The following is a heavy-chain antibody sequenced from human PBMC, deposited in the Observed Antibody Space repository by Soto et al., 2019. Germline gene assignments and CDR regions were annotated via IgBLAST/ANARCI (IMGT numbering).Heavy chain of an antibody. V-gene: IGHV3-21*04. Sequence: SLRLSSAASGFTFGCYSMNWLRQAPGNGQEWLASISSSSSYIYYADSVKGRFTISRDNAKNSLYLQMNSLRAEDTAVYYCAKDSLICYGGSCYHYHYYYAMDVWGQGTTVTVSS. CDR3: AKDSLICYGGSCYHYHYYYAMDV. D-gene: IGHD2-15*01. CDR1: GFTFGCYS. J-gene: IGHJ6*02. CDR2: ISSSSSYI.